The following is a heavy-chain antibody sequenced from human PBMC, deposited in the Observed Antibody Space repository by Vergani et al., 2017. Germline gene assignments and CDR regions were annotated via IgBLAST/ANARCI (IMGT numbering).Heavy chain of an antibody. J-gene: IGHJ3*02. Sequence: QVQLVQSGAEVKKPGSSVKVSCKASGGTFSSYAISWVRQAPGQGLEWMGGIIPIFGTANYAQKFQGRVTITADESTSTAYMELSSLRSEDTAVYYCARGEEDDFWSGGVDAFDIWGQGTMVTVSS. CDR2: IIPIFGTA. D-gene: IGHD3-3*01. CDR3: ARGEEDDFWSGGVDAFDI. CDR1: GGTFSSYA. V-gene: IGHV1-69*01.